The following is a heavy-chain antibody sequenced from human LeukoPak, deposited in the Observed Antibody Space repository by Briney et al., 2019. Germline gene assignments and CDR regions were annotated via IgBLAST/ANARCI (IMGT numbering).Heavy chain of an antibody. CDR2: IWYDGSNK. CDR1: GFTFSSYG. V-gene: IGHV3-33*01. J-gene: IGHJ6*04. Sequence: GGSLRLSCAASGFTFSSYGMHWVRQAPGKGLEWVAVIWYDGSNKYYADSVKGRFTISRDNSKNTLYLQVNSLRAEDTAVYYCARDGYCSSTSCSSEGYYYGMDVWGKGTTVTVSS. CDR3: ARDGYCSSTSCSSEGYYYGMDV. D-gene: IGHD2-2*03.